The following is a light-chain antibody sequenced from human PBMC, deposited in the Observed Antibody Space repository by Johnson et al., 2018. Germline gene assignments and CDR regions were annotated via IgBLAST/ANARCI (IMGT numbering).Light chain of an antibody. V-gene: IGLV1-51*02. Sequence: QSVLTQPPSVSAAPGQKVTISSSGSSSNIGNNYVSWYQQLPGTAPKLLIYENNKRPSGIPDRFSGSKSGTSATLGITALQTGDEADYYCGTWDSSLSAGNVFGTGTKVTVL. CDR1: SSNIGNNY. J-gene: IGLJ1*01. CDR3: GTWDSSLSAGNV. CDR2: ENN.